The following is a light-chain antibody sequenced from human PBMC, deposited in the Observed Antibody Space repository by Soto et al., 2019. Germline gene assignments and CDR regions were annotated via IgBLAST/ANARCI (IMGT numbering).Light chain of an antibody. J-gene: IGKJ2*01. CDR3: QQYHNWPHVT. CDR2: GAS. CDR1: QSVSSS. V-gene: IGKV3-15*01. Sequence: EIVMTQSPATLSVSPGERATLSCRASQSVSSSLAWYQQKPGQAPRLLIYGASTRATGIPARFSGSGSGTEFTLTISSLQSEDFAVYYCQQYHNWPHVTFGQGTKLEIK.